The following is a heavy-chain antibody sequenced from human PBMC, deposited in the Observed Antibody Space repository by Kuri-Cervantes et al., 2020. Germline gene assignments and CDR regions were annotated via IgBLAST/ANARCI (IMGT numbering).Heavy chain of an antibody. CDR1: SGSISSYY. D-gene: IGHD2-21*02. V-gene: IGHV4-59*13. Sequence: GSLRLSCTVSSGSISSYYWSWLRQPPGKGLEWIGYIYYSGSTNYNPSLKSRVTISVDTSKNQFSLKLTSVTAADTAVYYCARSGGRVTATHSLGYWGQGTLVTVSS. J-gene: IGHJ4*02. CDR3: ARSGGRVTATHSLGY. CDR2: IYYSGST.